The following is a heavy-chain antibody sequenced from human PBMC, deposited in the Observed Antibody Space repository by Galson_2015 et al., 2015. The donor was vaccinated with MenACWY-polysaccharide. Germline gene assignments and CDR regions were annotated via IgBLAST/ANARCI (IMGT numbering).Heavy chain of an antibody. Sequence: SLRLSCAASGFMFSSYAMSWVRQAPGKGLEWVSGISGSGGSTYYRESVKGRFTISRDNSKNTLYLQMNSLRAEDTAVYYCAKDHYSISWYGWHYSVQCTLFTVSS. CDR1: GFMFSSYA. D-gene: IGHD6-13*01. J-gene: IGHJ4*02. CDR3: AKDHYSISWYGWHY. CDR2: ISGSGGST. V-gene: IGHV3-23*01.